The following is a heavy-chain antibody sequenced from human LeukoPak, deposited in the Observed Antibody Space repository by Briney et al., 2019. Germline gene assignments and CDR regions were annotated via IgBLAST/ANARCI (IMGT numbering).Heavy chain of an antibody. CDR1: GYTLTQLS. Sequence: ASVKVSCKVSGYTLTQLSMHWVRQAPGKGLEWMGGVDPEDGETIYAQKFHGRVTMTEDTSTDTAYMELSSLRSEDTAVYYCATGILTGYRKDCWGQGTLVTVSS. J-gene: IGHJ4*02. V-gene: IGHV1-24*01. CDR3: ATGILTGYRKDC. D-gene: IGHD3-9*01. CDR2: VDPEDGET.